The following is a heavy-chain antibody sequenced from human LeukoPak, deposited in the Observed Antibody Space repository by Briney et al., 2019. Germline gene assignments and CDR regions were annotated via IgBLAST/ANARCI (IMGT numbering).Heavy chain of an antibody. Sequence: PGGSLRLSCAASGFTFSSYSMNWVRQAPGKGLEWVSYISSSSSTIYYADSVKGRFTISRDNAKNSLYLKMNSLRAEDTAVYYCARGDIVVVPAAFLFDYWGQGTLVTVSS. CDR1: GFTFSSYS. D-gene: IGHD2-2*01. CDR3: ARGDIVVVPAAFLFDY. J-gene: IGHJ4*02. CDR2: ISSSSSTI. V-gene: IGHV3-48*01.